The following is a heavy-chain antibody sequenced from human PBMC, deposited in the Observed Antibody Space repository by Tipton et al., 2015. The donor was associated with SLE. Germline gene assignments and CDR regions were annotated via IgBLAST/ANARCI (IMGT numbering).Heavy chain of an antibody. CDR2: INHTGST. D-gene: IGHD2-15*01. V-gene: IGHV4-34*01. CDR3: ARGRGLLDY. Sequence: TLSLTCVVYGGSFSGQWWTWIRQPPGKGLEWIGEINHTGSTNYNPSLKSRVIISVDTSNRQFSLKLNSVTAADTAIYYCARGRGLLDYWGLGTLVTVSS. CDR1: GGSFSGQW. J-gene: IGHJ4*02.